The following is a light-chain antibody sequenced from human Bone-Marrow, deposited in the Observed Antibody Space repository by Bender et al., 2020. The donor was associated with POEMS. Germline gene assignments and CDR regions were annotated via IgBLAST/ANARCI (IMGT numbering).Light chain of an antibody. CDR1: SGHSSYA. Sequence: QLVPTQSPSASASLGASVKLTCTLSSGHSSYAIAWLQQQPEKGPRYLMKVNSDGSHSKGDGILDRFSGSSSGAERYLTISSLQSEDEADYFCQTWGTGMVFGGGTKLTVL. V-gene: IGLV4-69*01. CDR2: VNSDGSH. J-gene: IGLJ3*02. CDR3: QTWGTGMV.